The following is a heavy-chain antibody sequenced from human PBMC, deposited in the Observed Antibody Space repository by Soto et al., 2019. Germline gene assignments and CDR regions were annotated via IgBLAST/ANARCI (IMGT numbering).Heavy chain of an antibody. J-gene: IGHJ4*02. V-gene: IGHV1-18*01. D-gene: IGHD2-2*01. CDR1: GYTFTSYG. CDR3: ARFTWSSFYIVVPAATLFDY. Sequence: ASVKVSCKASGYTFTSYGISWVRQAPGQRLEWMGWISAYNGNTNYAQKLQGRVTMTTDTSTSTAYMELRSLRSDDTAVYYCARFTWSSFYIVVPAATLFDYWGQGTLVTVSS. CDR2: ISAYNGNT.